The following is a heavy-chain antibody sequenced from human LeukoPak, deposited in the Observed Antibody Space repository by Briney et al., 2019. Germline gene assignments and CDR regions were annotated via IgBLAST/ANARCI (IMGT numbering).Heavy chain of an antibody. CDR2: INHSGST. Sequence: SETLSLTYAVYGGSFSGYYWSWIRQPPGKGLEWIGEINHSGSTNYNPSLKSRVTISVDTSKNQFSLKLSSVTAADTAVYYCARRLSGWYRGKENFDYWGQGTLVTVSS. J-gene: IGHJ4*02. CDR3: ARRLSGWYRGKENFDY. V-gene: IGHV4-34*01. CDR1: GGSFSGYY. D-gene: IGHD6-19*01.